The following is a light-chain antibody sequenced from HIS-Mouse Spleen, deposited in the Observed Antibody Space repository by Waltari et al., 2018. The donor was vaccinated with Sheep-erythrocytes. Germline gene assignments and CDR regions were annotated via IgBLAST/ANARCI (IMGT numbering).Light chain of an antibody. CDR1: SSNTGSNY. J-gene: IGLJ3*02. V-gene: IGLV1-47*01. CDR3: AAWDDSLSGNWV. CDR2: RNN. Sequence: QSVLTQPPSASGTPGPRVTISCSGSSSNTGSNYVYWYQQLPGPAPKLLIYRNNQRPSGVPDRFSGSKSGTSASLAISGLRSEDEADYYCAAWDDSLSGNWVFGGGTKLTVL.